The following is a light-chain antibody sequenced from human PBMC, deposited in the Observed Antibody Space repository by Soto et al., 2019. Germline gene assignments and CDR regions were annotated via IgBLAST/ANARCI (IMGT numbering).Light chain of an antibody. CDR2: DVS. J-gene: IGLJ2*01. V-gene: IGLV2-14*01. Sequence: QSALTQPASVSGSPGPSITISCTGTSSDVGGYNYVSWYQQHPGKAPKLMIYDVSNRPSGVSNRFSGSKSGNTASLTISGLQAEDEADYYCSSYTGSSTPVVFGGGTKLTVL. CDR1: SSDVGGYNY. CDR3: SSYTGSSTPVV.